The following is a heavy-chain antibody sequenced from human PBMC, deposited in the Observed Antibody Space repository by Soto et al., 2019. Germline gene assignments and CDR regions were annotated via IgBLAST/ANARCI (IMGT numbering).Heavy chain of an antibody. V-gene: IGHV1-69*08. CDR2: IIPILGIA. CDR1: GGTFSSYT. Sequence: QVQLVQSGAEVKKPGSSVKVSCKASGGTFSSYTISWVRQAPGQGLEWMGRIIPILGIANYAQKFQGRVTITADKSPSTAHMELSRLRSDDTAVYSCARDHDYGDAESGWFDPWGQGTLVTVSS. D-gene: IGHD4-17*01. J-gene: IGHJ5*02. CDR3: ARDHDYGDAESGWFDP.